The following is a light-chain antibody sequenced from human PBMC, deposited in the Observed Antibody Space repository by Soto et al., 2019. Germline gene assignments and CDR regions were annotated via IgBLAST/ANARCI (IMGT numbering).Light chain of an antibody. V-gene: IGKV3-11*01. Sequence: EIVLTQSPGTLSLSPGERATLSCRASQSVGNFLAWYQQKPGHAPRLLIYDVSNRATGIPARFSGSGSGTDINLTISSLEPEDFAVYYCHQRSSWPPALTFGGGTKLEIK. CDR1: QSVGNF. CDR2: DVS. J-gene: IGKJ4*01. CDR3: HQRSSWPPALT.